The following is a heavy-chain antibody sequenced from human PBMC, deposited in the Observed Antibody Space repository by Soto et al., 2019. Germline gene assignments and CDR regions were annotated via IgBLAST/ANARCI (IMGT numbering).Heavy chain of an antibody. CDR3: AREKFTTVTTSPVVYHHYHLAV. CDR2: ISAYNGNT. D-gene: IGHD4-17*01. J-gene: IGHJ6*03. Sequence: ASVKVSCKASGYTFTSYGISWVRQAPGQGLEWMGWISAYNGNTNYAQKLQGRVTMTTDTSTSTAYMELRSLRSDDTAVYYCAREKFTTVTTSPVVYHHYHLAVWGKGTTVTVSS. V-gene: IGHV1-18*01. CDR1: GYTFTSYG.